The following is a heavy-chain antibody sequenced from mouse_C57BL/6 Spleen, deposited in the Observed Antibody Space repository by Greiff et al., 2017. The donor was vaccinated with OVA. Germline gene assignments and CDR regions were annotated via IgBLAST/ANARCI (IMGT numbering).Heavy chain of an antibody. CDR2: IYPGDGDT. CDR1: GYAFSSSW. J-gene: IGHJ4*01. D-gene: IGHD3-2*02. V-gene: IGHV1-82*01. CDR3: ARSETDQATREYYYAMDY. Sequence: VKLQQSGPELVKPGASVKISCKASGYAFSSSWMNWVKQRPGKGLEWIGRIYPGDGDTNYNGKFKGKATLTADTSSSTAYMQLSSLTSEYSTVYFCARSETDQATREYYYAMDYWGQGTSVTVSS.